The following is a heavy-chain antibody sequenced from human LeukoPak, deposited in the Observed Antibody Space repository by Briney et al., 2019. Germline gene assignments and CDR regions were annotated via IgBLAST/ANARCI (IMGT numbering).Heavy chain of an antibody. Sequence: GGSLRLSCAASGFTFSSYAMSWVRQAPGKGLEWVSAISGSGGTTYYADSVKGRFTISRDNSKNTVYLQMNTLRAEDTAVYYCAKGAGGSYGLYYFDYWGQGALVTVSS. CDR2: ISGSGGTT. D-gene: IGHD3-10*01. V-gene: IGHV3-23*01. J-gene: IGHJ4*02. CDR3: AKGAGGSYGLYYFDY. CDR1: GFTFSSYA.